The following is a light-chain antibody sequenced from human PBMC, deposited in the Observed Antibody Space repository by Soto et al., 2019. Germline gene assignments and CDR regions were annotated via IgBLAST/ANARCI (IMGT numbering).Light chain of an antibody. CDR1: QSVSSSY. V-gene: IGKV3-20*01. CDR2: GAS. CDR3: QQYGSSSWT. Sequence: EIVLTQSPGTLSLSPGERATLSCRASQSVSSSYLAWYQQKPGQAPWLLIYGASSRATGIPDRFSRSGSGTDFTLTISRLEPEDFAGYYCQQYGSSSWTFGQGTKVEIK. J-gene: IGKJ1*01.